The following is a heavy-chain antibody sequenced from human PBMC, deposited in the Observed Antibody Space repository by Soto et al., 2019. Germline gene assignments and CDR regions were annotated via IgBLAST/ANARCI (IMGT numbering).Heavy chain of an antibody. CDR1: GYTFTSYA. J-gene: IGHJ3*02. V-gene: IGHV1-3*01. D-gene: IGHD1-20*01. Sequence: ASVKVSCKASGYTFTSYAMHWVRQAPGQRLEWMGWIIAANGNTKYSQKFQGRVTITRDTSATTAYMELSSLRSEDTAVYYCARLGPGSNWNALGAFDIWGQGTMVTVSS. CDR3: ARLGPGSNWNALGAFDI. CDR2: IIAANGNT.